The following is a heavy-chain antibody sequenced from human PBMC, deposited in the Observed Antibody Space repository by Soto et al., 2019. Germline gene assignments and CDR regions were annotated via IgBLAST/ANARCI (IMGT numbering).Heavy chain of an antibody. CDR2: ISGSGGST. V-gene: IGHV3-23*01. CDR1: GFTFSSYA. Sequence: EVQLLESGGGLVQPGGSLRLSCAASGFTFSSYAMSWVRQAPGKGLEWVSAISGSGGSTYYADSVKGRFTISRDNSKNTLYLQMNSLRAEDTAVYYCAKGPENYDYFWGTLDAFDIWGQGTMVTVSS. CDR3: AKGPENYDYFWGTLDAFDI. J-gene: IGHJ3*02. D-gene: IGHD3-16*01.